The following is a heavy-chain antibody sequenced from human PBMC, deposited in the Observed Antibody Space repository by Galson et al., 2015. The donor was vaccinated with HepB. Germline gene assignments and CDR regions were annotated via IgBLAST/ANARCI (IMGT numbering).Heavy chain of an antibody. CDR2: FYSGGHT. J-gene: IGHJ5*02. Sequence: SLRLSCAASGFTVSSNYMSWVRQAPGKGLEWVSIFYSGGHTYYADSVKGRFIISRDNSKTTLYLQMNSLRVEDTAVYYCARDSYGRTPWGQGTLVTVSS. V-gene: IGHV3-66*02. CDR3: ARDSYGRTP. CDR1: GFTVSSNY. D-gene: IGHD3-10*01.